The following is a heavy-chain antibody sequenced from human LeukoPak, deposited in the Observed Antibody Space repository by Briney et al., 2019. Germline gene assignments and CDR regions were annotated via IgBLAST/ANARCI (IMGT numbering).Heavy chain of an antibody. CDR2: IYHSGST. Sequence: PSETVSLTCAVSGGSISSGGYSWSWIRQPPGKGLEWIGYIYHSGSTYYNPSLKSRVTISVDRSKNQFSLKLSSVTAADTAVHYCARAADYVWGSYFDYWGQGTLVTVSS. V-gene: IGHV4-30-2*01. D-gene: IGHD3-16*01. CDR3: ARAADYVWGSYFDY. CDR1: GGSISSGGYS. J-gene: IGHJ4*02.